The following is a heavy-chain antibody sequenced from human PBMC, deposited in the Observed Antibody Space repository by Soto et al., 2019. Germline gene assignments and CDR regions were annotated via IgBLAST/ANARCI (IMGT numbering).Heavy chain of an antibody. CDR2: PDYSSTWYN. V-gene: IGHV6-1*01. CDR1: GDSVSSNSAT. J-gene: IGHJ5*02. CDR3: ARATHGAHWVDP. Sequence: QVQLQQSGPGLVQPSQTLSLTCTISGDSVSSNSATWNWIRQSPSRGREWLGRPDYSSTWYNEYAVSVISRIAVNPDRSKNQFSLHRNSVTHEDTAVYSCARATHGAHWVDPGVQGTLVTVSS. D-gene: IGHD2-8*01.